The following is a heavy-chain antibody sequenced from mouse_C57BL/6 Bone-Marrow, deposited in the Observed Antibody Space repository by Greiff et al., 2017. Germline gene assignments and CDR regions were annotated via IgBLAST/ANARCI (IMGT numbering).Heavy chain of an antibody. CDR1: GYTFTGYW. CDR3: ARRGGAIYYGNYFDY. Sequence: VKLQQSGAELMKPGASVKLSCKATGYTFTGYWIEWVKQRPGHGLEWIGEILPGSGSTNYNEKFKGKATFTADTSSNTAYMQRSSLTTEDSAIYYCARRGGAIYYGNYFDYWGQGTTLTVSS. CDR2: ILPGSGST. J-gene: IGHJ2*01. D-gene: IGHD2-1*01. V-gene: IGHV1-9*01.